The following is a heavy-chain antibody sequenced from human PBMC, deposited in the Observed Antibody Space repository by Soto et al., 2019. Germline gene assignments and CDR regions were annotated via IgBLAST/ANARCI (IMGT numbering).Heavy chain of an antibody. Sequence: GGSLRLSCAASGFTFDDYTMHWVRQAPGKGLEWVSLISWDGGSTYYADSVKGRFTISRDNSKNSLYLQMNSLRTEDTALYYCAKEIYVQGFGAPDVWGQGTTGTVSS. V-gene: IGHV3-43*01. J-gene: IGHJ6*02. CDR1: GFTFDDYT. CDR2: ISWDGGST. CDR3: AKEIYVQGFGAPDV. D-gene: IGHD3-10*01.